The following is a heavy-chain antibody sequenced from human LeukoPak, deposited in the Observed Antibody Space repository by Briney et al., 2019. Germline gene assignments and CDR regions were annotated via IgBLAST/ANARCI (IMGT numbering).Heavy chain of an antibody. J-gene: IGHJ6*02. CDR2: INHSGST. CDR3: ASSAVAARYYYGMDV. V-gene: IGHV4-34*01. CDR1: GGSFSGYY. Sequence: SETLSLTCAVYGGSFSGYYWSWIRQPPGKGLEWIGEINHSGSTNYNPSFKSRVTISVDTSKNQFSLKLSSVTAADTAVYYCASSAVAARYYYGMDVWGQGTTVTVSS. D-gene: IGHD6-19*01.